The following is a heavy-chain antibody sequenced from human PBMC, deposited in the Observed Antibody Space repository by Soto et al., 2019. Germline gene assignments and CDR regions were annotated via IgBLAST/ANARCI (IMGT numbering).Heavy chain of an antibody. Sequence: GPTLVNPTETLTLTCTVSGFSLSNAGMGVSWIRQPPGKALEWLAHIFSSDEKSYRTSLETRLTVSKDTSKSQVVLTMTNMDPLDTATYYCARAVDRAISDIWFDPWGQGTQVTVSS. CDR1: GFSLSNAGMG. J-gene: IGHJ5*02. CDR2: IFSSDEK. CDR3: ARAVDRAISDIWFDP. V-gene: IGHV2-26*01. D-gene: IGHD5-18*01.